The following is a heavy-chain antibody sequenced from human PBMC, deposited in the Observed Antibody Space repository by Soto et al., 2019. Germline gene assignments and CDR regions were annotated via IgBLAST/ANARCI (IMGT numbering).Heavy chain of an antibody. CDR3: GRYLIILRAFDI. Sequence: EGQLVESGGGLVQPGGSLRLSCAVSGFTFSTYSMTWVRQAPGKGLEWVSYISSSSSVIYYADSVKGRITVSRDNAKNSLYLQIHSLRAEDTAVYYCGRYLIILRAFDIWGQGTTVTVSS. J-gene: IGHJ3*02. V-gene: IGHV3-48*04. D-gene: IGHD3-22*01. CDR2: ISSSSSVI. CDR1: GFTFSTYS.